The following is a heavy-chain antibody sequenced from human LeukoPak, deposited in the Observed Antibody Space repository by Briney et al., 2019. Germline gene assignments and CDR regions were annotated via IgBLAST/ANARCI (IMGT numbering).Heavy chain of an antibody. CDR2: INPNSGGT. Sequence: ASVKVSCKASGYTFTGYYMHWVRQAPGQGREWMGWINPNSGGTNYAQKFHGRVTMTRETSSSTAYMELSRLRYDDTAVYYCARDSLRAPENKTWAGRVTENWFDPWGQGTLVTVSS. CDR1: GYTFTGYY. V-gene: IGHV1-2*02. D-gene: IGHD2-21*02. J-gene: IGHJ5*02. CDR3: ARDSLRAPENKTWAGRVTENWFDP.